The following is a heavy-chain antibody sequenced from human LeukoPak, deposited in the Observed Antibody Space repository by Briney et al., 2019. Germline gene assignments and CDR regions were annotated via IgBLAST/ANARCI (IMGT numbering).Heavy chain of an antibody. CDR2: ISWNSVTI. D-gene: IGHD2-8*02. CDR1: GFTFDDYA. J-gene: IGHJ3*02. CDR3: AKDEFVASDFTGAFDI. Sequence: GRSLRLSCAASGFTFDDYAMHWVRQAPGKGLEWVSGISWNSVTIVYADSVKGRFTISRDNAKNSLYLQMNSLRAEDMALYYCAKDEFVASDFTGAFDIWGQGTTVTVSS. V-gene: IGHV3-9*03.